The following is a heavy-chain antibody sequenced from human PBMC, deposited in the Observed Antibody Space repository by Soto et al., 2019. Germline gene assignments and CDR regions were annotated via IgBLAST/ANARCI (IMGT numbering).Heavy chain of an antibody. D-gene: IGHD3-3*01. J-gene: IGHJ4*02. CDR3: AREIGGRLDY. CDR2: INPSGGST. CDR1: GYTLTSYY. Sequence: ASVKVSCKASGYTLTSYYMHWVRQAPGQGLEWMGMINPSGGSTSYAQTFQGRVTMTRDTSTSTVYMELSSLRSEDTAVYYCAREIGGRLDYWGQGTLVTVSS. V-gene: IGHV1-46*01.